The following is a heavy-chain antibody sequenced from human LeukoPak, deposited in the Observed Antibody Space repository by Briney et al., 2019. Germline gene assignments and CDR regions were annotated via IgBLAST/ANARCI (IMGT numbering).Heavy chain of an antibody. CDR2: ISGTGGST. Sequence: PGGSLRLSCAASGFTFSTYAMTWVRQAPGKGLEWVSLISGTGGSTYYADSVKGRFTISRDNAKNSLYLQMNSLRAEDTAVYYCARVVVGSSWYYFDYWGQGTLVTVSS. V-gene: IGHV3-23*01. D-gene: IGHD6-13*01. J-gene: IGHJ4*02. CDR1: GFTFSTYA. CDR3: ARVVVGSSWYYFDY.